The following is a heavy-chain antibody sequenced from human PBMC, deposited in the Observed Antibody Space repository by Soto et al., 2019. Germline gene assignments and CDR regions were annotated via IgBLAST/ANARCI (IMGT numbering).Heavy chain of an antibody. CDR3: ARADGYKYCDY. CDR1: GYTFTSFH. V-gene: IGHV1-46*01. D-gene: IGHD5-12*01. Sequence: QVQLGQSGAEVKKPGASVKVSCKASGYTFTSFHIHWVRQAPGQGPEWMGIINPSNGRATYAPKFQGRVTMTRDTSTNTVYMELSSLRYQDTGIYYCARADGYKYCDYWGQGTLVTVSS. J-gene: IGHJ4*02. CDR2: INPSNGRA.